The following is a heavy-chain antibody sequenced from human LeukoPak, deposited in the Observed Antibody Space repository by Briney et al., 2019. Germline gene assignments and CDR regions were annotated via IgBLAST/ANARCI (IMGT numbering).Heavy chain of an antibody. CDR3: ARSYGDYEGSYYYYYMDV. CDR1: GYTFTSYD. D-gene: IGHD4-17*01. V-gene: IGHV1-8*01. CDR2: MNPNSGNT. Sequence: GASVKVSCKASGYTFTSYDINWVRQATGQGLEWMGWMNPNSGNTGYAQKFQGRVTMTRNTSISTAYMELSSLRSEDTAVYYCARSYGDYEGSYYYYYMDVWGKGTTVTVSS. J-gene: IGHJ6*03.